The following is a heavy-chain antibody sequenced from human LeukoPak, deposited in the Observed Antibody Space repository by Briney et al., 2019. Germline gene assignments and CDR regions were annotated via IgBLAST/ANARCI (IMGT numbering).Heavy chain of an antibody. CDR1: GGSISSKNYY. J-gene: IGHJ3*02. Sequence: SETLSLTCTVSGGSISSKNYYWGWIRQPPGKGLEWLGSIDHNGNTYYNPSLKSRVTISVDTSKNQFSLKLSSVAAADTAVYYCARGPYSYDSSGAFDIWGQGTMVTVSS. D-gene: IGHD3-22*01. CDR2: IDHNGNT. CDR3: ARGPYSYDSSGAFDI. V-gene: IGHV4-39*07.